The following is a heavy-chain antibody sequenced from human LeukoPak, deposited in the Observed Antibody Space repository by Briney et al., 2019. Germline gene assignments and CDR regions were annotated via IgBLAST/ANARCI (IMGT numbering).Heavy chain of an antibody. CDR3: ATLTPSYSSGWYEDY. J-gene: IGHJ4*02. D-gene: IGHD6-19*01. V-gene: IGHV4-59*01. Sequence: SETLSLTCTVSGGSISSYYWSWIRQPPGKGLDWIGYIYYSGSTNYNPSLKSRVTISVDTSKNQFSLKLSSVTAADTAVYYCATLTPSYSSGWYEDYWGQGTLVTVSS. CDR1: GGSISSYY. CDR2: IYYSGST.